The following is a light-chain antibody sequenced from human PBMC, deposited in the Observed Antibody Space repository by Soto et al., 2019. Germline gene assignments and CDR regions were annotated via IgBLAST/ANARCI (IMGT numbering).Light chain of an antibody. J-gene: IGKJ2*01. CDR2: AAS. V-gene: IGKV1-39*01. CDR3: QQTYRPSYT. Sequence: DIQMTQSPSSLSASLGDRVTITCRASQSVNRYLNWYQQQPGRAPKVLIYAASSLQSGVTSRFSDNGSGTDITLTITSLQPEDFATYFCQQTYRPSYTFDQGTKLEIK. CDR1: QSVNRY.